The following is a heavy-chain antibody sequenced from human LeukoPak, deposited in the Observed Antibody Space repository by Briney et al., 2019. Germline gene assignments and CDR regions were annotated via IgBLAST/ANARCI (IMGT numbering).Heavy chain of an antibody. V-gene: IGHV1-69*05. CDR2: IIPIFGTA. D-gene: IGHD1-26*01. Sequence: SVKVSCKXSGGTFSSYAISWVRQAPGQGLEWMGRIIPIFGTANYAQKFQGRVTITTDESTSTAYMELSSLRSEDTAVYYCARDLGVGARGGSYYFDYWGQGTLVTVSS. CDR1: GGTFSSYA. J-gene: IGHJ4*02. CDR3: ARDLGVGARGGSYYFDY.